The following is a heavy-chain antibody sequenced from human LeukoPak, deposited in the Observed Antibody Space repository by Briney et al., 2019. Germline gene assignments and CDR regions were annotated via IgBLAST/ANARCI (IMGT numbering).Heavy chain of an antibody. CDR2: TSSDLNVK. CDR1: GFTFRNYV. Sequence: PGGSLRLSCAASGFTFRNYVIHWVRQAPGKGLEWVAVTSSDLNVKLYADSVKGRFTISRDNAKNSLYLQMNSLRAEDTAVYYCARGGVTKLDYWGQGTLVTVSS. V-gene: IGHV3-30-3*01. J-gene: IGHJ4*02. CDR3: ARGGVTKLDY. D-gene: IGHD2-8*02.